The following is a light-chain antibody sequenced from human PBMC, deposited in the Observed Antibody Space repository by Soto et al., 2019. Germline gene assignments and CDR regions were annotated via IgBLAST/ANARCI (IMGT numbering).Light chain of an antibody. CDR1: QSLLDSDNGNTY. CDR2: SLS. CDR3: QQYGSSPPT. V-gene: IGKV2-40*01. J-gene: IGKJ2*01. Sequence: DIVMTQTPLSLPVSPGEPASISCRPSQSLLDSDNGNTYLDWFQQRPGQSPQLLIYSLSYRASGVPDRFSGSGSGTDFTLTVSRLEPEDFAVFYCQQYGSSPPTFGQGTK.